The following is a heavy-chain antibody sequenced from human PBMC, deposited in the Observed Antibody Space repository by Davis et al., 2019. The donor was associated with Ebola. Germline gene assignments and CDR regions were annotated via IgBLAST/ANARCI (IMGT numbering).Heavy chain of an antibody. CDR2: IKEDGSEI. V-gene: IGHV3-7*01. Sequence: GESLKISCAASGFTFSSYAMSWVRQAPGKGLEWVANIKEDGSEIQYVDSVKGRFTISRDNAKNALYLQLNSLSAEDTAVYYCARGWGEGYYFDYWGQGTLVTVSS. J-gene: IGHJ4*02. D-gene: IGHD7-27*01. CDR1: GFTFSSYA. CDR3: ARGWGEGYYFDY.